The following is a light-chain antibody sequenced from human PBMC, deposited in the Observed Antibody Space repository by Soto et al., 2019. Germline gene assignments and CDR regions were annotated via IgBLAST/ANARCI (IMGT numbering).Light chain of an antibody. Sequence: QSVLTQPPSASGTPGQRVTISCSGSSSNIGSNTVTWYQQLPGTAPKLLFYTDNQRPSGVPGRFSGSKSGTSASLAISGPQSEDEAEYYCAAWDDSLNGRVFGGGTKLTVL. CDR3: AAWDDSLNGRV. CDR1: SSNIGSNT. CDR2: TDN. J-gene: IGLJ3*02. V-gene: IGLV1-44*01.